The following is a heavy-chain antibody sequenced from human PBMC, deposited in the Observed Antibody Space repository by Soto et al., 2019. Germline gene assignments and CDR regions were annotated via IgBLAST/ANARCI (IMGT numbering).Heavy chain of an antibody. CDR2: IYYSGST. V-gene: IGHV4-31*03. J-gene: IGHJ6*02. Sequence: QVQLQESGPGLVKPSQTLSLTCTVSGGSISSGGYYWSWIRQHPGKGLEWIGYIYYSGSTYYNPSLKSRVTIPVATSKNRLSLKLSSVTAADTAVYSCARVCGGDCHHGMDVWGQGTTVTVSS. CDR1: GGSISSGGYY. D-gene: IGHD2-21*02. CDR3: ARVCGGDCHHGMDV.